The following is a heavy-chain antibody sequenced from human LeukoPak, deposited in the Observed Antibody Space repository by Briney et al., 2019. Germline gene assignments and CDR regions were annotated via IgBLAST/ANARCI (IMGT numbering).Heavy chain of an antibody. V-gene: IGHV4-39*01. CDR1: GGSIDSSDYY. Sequence: SKTLSLTCTVSGGSIDSSDYYWGWVRQPPGKGLEWIGCFYNSGSTYFNPSLKSRVTIFADTSKNQFSLELKSVTAADTAVYYCARRKRPGDYFDFWGQGILVTVSS. J-gene: IGHJ4*02. D-gene: IGHD1-1*01. CDR2: FYNSGST. CDR3: ARRKRPGDYFDF.